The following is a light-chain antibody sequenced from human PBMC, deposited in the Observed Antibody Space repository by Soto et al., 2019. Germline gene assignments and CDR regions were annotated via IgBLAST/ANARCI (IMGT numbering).Light chain of an antibody. CDR3: ATWDGSLNGYV. CDR1: SSNIGSNA. CDR2: SHN. J-gene: IGLJ1*01. Sequence: QSVLAQSPSASGTPGQRVTISCSGSSSNIGSNAVNWYQHLPGTASKLLVYSHNQRPSGVPDRFSGSQSGTSASLAISGLQSEDEGDYYCATWDGSLNGYVFGPGTKLTVL. V-gene: IGLV1-44*01.